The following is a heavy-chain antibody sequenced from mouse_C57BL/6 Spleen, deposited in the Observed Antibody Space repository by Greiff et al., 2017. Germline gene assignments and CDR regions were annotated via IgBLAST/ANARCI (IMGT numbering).Heavy chain of an antibody. Sequence: EVKLVDSGGDLVKPGGSLKLSCAASGFTFSSYGMSWVRQTPDKRLEWVATISSGGSYTYYPDSVKGRFTISRDNGKNTLYLQMSSLKSEDTAMYYCARNSNSYYAMDYWGQGTSVTVSS. D-gene: IGHD2-5*01. CDR2: ISSGGSYT. CDR1: GFTFSSYG. CDR3: ARNSNSYYAMDY. J-gene: IGHJ4*01. V-gene: IGHV5-6*01.